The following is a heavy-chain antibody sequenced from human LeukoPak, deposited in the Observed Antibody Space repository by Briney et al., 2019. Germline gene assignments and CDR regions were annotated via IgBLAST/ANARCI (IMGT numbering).Heavy chain of an antibody. CDR2: ISAYNGNT. J-gene: IGHJ4*02. Sequence: ASVKVSCKASGYTFTSYGISWVRQAPGQGLEWMGWISAYNGNTNYAQKLQGRVTMTTDTSTSTAYMELRSLRSDDTAVYYCARPRNYCSSTSCPAGYWGQGTLVTVSS. CDR1: GYTFTSYG. D-gene: IGHD2-2*01. V-gene: IGHV1-18*01. CDR3: ARPRNYCSSTSCPAGY.